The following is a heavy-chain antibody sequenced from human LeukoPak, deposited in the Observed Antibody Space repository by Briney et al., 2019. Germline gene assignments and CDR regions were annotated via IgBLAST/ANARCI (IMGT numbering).Heavy chain of an antibody. V-gene: IGHV3-21*06. Sequence: GGSLRLSCVASGFTFSSYKMNWVRQAPGRGLEWVSSIHSGGSDIYYADSVKGRFTVSRDNAKNSLFLQMYGLRAEDTALYYCARGHYDILTGNYKWTPDYWGQGTLVTVSS. CDR2: IHSGGSDI. D-gene: IGHD3-9*01. CDR3: ARGHYDILTGNYKWTPDY. CDR1: GFTFSSYK. J-gene: IGHJ4*02.